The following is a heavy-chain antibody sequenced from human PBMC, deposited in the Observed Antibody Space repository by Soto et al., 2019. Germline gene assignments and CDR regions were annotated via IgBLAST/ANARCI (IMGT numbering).Heavy chain of an antibody. CDR2: SSYNGGT. V-gene: IGHV4-39*07. CDR1: TDSSSFTNSY. J-gene: IGHJ5*02. Sequence: SETLSLTCTVSTDSSSFTNSYWGWIRQPPGKGLQWIGSSSYNGGTFYNPSLKGRVVISFDTSKKQSSLQVTSVTAADTAVYYCARASLIVARYNWFDPWGQGTLVTVSS. D-gene: IGHD5-12*01. CDR3: ARASLIVARYNWFDP.